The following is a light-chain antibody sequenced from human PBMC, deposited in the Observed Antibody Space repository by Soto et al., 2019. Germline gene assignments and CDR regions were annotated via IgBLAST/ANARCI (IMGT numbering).Light chain of an antibody. V-gene: IGKV1-5*03. CDR3: QQYNTYPWT. CDR1: QTINNW. J-gene: IGKJ1*01. CDR2: KTS. Sequence: DVQMTQSPSTLSASVGDRVTITCRASQTINNWLAWYQQRPGKAPTFLIYKTSTLETGVPSRFSGSGSGTEFTRTISSLQPEDLAIYYWQQYNTYPWTFGQGTRVES.